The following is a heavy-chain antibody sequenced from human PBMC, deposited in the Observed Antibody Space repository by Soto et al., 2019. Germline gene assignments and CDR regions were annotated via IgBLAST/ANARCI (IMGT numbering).Heavy chain of an antibody. V-gene: IGHV1-69*12. CDR2: IIPIFGTA. CDR1: GGTFSSYA. Sequence: QVQLVQSGAEVKKPGSSVKVSCKASGGTFSSYAISWVRQAPGQGLEWMGGIIPIFGTANYAQKFQGRVTMTADEPTSTAYMELSSLRSEDTAVYYCARDLISTMVRGVHGMDVWGQGTTVTVSS. J-gene: IGHJ6*02. CDR3: ARDLISTMVRGVHGMDV. D-gene: IGHD3-10*01.